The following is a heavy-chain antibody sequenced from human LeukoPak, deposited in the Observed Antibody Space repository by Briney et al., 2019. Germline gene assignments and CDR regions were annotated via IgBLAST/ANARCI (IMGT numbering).Heavy chain of an antibody. V-gene: IGHV3-64*04. CDR1: GFTFSSYA. Sequence: PGGSLRLSCAASGFTFSSYAMHWVRQAPGKGPEYVSAISSNGGSTYYANSVKGRFTISRDNAKNSLYLQMNSLRAEDTAVYYCARDEGYCSSTSCSEDYYYYTDVWGKGTTVTVSS. CDR3: ARDEGYCSSTSCSEDYYYYTDV. CDR2: ISSNGGST. J-gene: IGHJ6*03. D-gene: IGHD2-2*01.